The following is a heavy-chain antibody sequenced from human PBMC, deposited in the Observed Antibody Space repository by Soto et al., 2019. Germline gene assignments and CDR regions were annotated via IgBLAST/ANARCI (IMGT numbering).Heavy chain of an antibody. J-gene: IGHJ5*02. CDR3: ARDKYCSGGSCRKNWFDP. CDR2: IYDDGSA. V-gene: IGHV4-59*01. CDR1: GGSISSSY. Sequence: SETLSLTCTVSGGSISSSYWSWIRQPPGKGLEWLAYIYDDGSANYNPSLKSRATISLDMSKSQFSLKLTSVTAADTAVYYCARDKYCSGGSCRKNWFDPWGQGTLVTVSS. D-gene: IGHD2-15*01.